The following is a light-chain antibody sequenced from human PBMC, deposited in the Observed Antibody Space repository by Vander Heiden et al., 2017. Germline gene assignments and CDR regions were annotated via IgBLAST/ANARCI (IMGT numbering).Light chain of an antibody. Sequence: QSALTQPASVSGSPGQSITISCTGTSSDVGDYNYVSWYQQHPGKAPKLLIYGVSNRPSGVSHRFSGSKSGNTAPLTISGLQAEDEADYYCSSYSSSSTLVVFGGGTELTVL. CDR2: GVS. CDR1: SSDVGDYNY. J-gene: IGLJ3*02. V-gene: IGLV2-14*03. CDR3: SSYSSSSTLVV.